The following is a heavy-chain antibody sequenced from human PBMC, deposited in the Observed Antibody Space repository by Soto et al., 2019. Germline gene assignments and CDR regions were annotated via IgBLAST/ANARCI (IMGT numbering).Heavy chain of an antibody. J-gene: IGHJ6*02. CDR3: ARDGIQELVDYYYYGMDD. V-gene: IGHV3-7*05. Sequence: EVQLVESGGGLVQPGGSLRLSCAASGFTFSSYWMSWVRQAPGKGLEWVANIKQDGSEIYYVDSVKGRFTISRDNANKPPYLQINSLGAEDAAVYYFARDGIQELVDYYYYGMDDWGQGTTVTVSS. CDR2: IKQDGSEI. D-gene: IGHD6-13*01. CDR1: GFTFSSYW.